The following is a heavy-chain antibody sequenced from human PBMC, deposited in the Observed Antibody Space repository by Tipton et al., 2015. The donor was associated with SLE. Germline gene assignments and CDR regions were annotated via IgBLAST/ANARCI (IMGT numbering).Heavy chain of an antibody. CDR2: ISSDGSNR. J-gene: IGHJ3*02. Sequence: SLRLSCAASGFTFRTYAMSWVRQAPGKGLEWVAVISSDGSNRYYADSVKGRFTISRDNSNNTLYLHMSSLRVEDTAVYYCAIEGIVVAFDAFDIWGQGTMVTVSS. V-gene: IGHV3-30*03. CDR1: GFTFRTYA. D-gene: IGHD2-15*01. CDR3: AIEGIVVAFDAFDI.